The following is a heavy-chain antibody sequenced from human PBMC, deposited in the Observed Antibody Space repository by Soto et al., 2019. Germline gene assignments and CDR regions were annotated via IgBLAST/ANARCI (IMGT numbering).Heavy chain of an antibody. CDR3: ARDDYHDSSCYYYPVDC. D-gene: IGHD3-22*01. J-gene: IGHJ4*02. V-gene: IGHV3-33*01. Sequence: QVQLVESGGGVVQPGRSLRLSCAASGFTFSSYGMHWVRQAPGKGLEWVAVIRYDGSNKYYADSVKGRFTIYRDNSKSTLYLQMNSLRAEDTAVYYCARDDYHDSSCYYYPVDCWGPGTRVTVSS. CDR2: IRYDGSNK. CDR1: GFTFSSYG.